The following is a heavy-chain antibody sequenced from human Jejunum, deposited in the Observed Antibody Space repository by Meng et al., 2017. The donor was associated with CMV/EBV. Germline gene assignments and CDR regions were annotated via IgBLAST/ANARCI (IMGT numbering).Heavy chain of an antibody. CDR3: ARDIDH. V-gene: IGHV3-21*01. Sequence: EGQLVDSGGGLVKPGGSLRLSCIGSGFTFSSYNMNWVRQAPGKGLEWVSSISSSSRYINYADSVKGRLTISRDNAKNSLYLQMNSLRVEDTAIYYCARDIDHWGQGTLVTVSS. J-gene: IGHJ5*02. CDR2: ISSSSRYI. CDR1: GFTFSSYN.